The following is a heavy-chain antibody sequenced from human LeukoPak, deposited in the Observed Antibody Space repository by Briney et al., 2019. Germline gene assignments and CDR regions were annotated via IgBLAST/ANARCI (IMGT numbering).Heavy chain of an antibody. Sequence: SVKVSCKASGYTFTSYGISWVRQAPGQGLEWMGGIIPIFGTANYAQKFQGRVTITADESTSTAYMELSSLRSEDTAVYYCAIDSQLYYYDSSGTFDYWGQGTLVTVSS. V-gene: IGHV1-69*13. CDR3: AIDSQLYYYDSSGTFDY. CDR2: IIPIFGTA. J-gene: IGHJ4*02. D-gene: IGHD3-22*01. CDR1: GYTFTSYG.